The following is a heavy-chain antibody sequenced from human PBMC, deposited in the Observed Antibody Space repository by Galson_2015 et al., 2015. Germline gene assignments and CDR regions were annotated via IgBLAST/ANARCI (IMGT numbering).Heavy chain of an antibody. CDR3: ARDAEYTYYYMDV. J-gene: IGHJ6*03. CDR2: ISSISSTI. D-gene: IGHD2/OR15-2a*01. CDR1: GFTFSSYN. Sequence: SLRLSCAASGFTFSSYNMNWVRQAPGRGLEWVSYISSISSTIYYADSVKGRFTISRDNAKNSLYLQMNSLRGEDTAVYYCARDAEYTYYYMDVWGKGTTVTVSS. V-gene: IGHV3-48*01.